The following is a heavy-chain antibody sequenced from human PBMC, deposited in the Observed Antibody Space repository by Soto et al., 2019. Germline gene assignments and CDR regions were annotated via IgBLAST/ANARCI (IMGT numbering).Heavy chain of an antibody. D-gene: IGHD2-21*02. Sequence: QVQLVQSGGEVKKPGASVRVSCKASGYTFTNYGISWVRQAPGQGLEWLGWISTYNTNTNSAPRLQDRLTMTTDTSTGTAYMDLRSLTSDDTAVYYCARDERDSCSGGDCFYFDFWGQGTLVTVSS. V-gene: IGHV1-18*04. CDR2: ISTYNTNT. J-gene: IGHJ4*02. CDR1: GYTFTNYG. CDR3: ARDERDSCSGGDCFYFDF.